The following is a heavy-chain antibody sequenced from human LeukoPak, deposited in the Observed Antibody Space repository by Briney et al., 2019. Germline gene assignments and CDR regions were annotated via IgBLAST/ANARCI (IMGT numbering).Heavy chain of an antibody. CDR2: ISTSSSYI. CDR3: ARGRYDVLAGYQPPYFDY. CDR1: GFTFSNYN. Sequence: GGSLRLSCAASGFTFSNYNINWVRQAPGKGLEWVSSISTSSSYIYYADSVKGRFTISRDNAKDSLYLQMNSLRAEDTAVYYCARGRYDVLAGYQPPYFDYWGQGTLVTVYS. D-gene: IGHD3-9*01. V-gene: IGHV3-21*01. J-gene: IGHJ4*02.